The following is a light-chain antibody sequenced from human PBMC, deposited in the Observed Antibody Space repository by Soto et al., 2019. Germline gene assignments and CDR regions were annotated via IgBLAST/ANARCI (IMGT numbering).Light chain of an antibody. CDR1: QSISSW. J-gene: IGKJ1*01. CDR3: QQYTSYLWT. Sequence: DIQMTQSPSTLSASVGERVTITCPASQSISSWLAWFQQKPGKAPKLLMYDASSLESGVPSRFRGSGYGTEFTRTSSSLQPDDFATYYCQQYTSYLWTFGQGTKVDIK. CDR2: DAS. V-gene: IGKV1-5*01.